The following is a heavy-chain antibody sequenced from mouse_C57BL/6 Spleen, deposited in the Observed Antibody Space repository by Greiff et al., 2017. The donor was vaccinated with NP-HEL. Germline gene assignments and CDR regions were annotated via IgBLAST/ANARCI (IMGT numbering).Heavy chain of an antibody. CDR2: ISNGGGST. J-gene: IGHJ4*01. Sequence: DVMLVESGGGLVQPGGSLKLSCAASGFTFSDYYMYWVRQTPEKRLEWVAYISNGGGSTYYPDTVKGRFTISRDNAKNTLYLQMSRLKSEDTAMYYCARRLLGAMDYWGQGTSVTVSS. CDR3: ARRLLGAMDY. V-gene: IGHV5-12*01. D-gene: IGHD2-13*01. CDR1: GFTFSDYY.